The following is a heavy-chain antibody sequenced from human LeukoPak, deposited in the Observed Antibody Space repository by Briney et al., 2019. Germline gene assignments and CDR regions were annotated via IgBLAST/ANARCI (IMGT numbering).Heavy chain of an antibody. D-gene: IGHD3-22*01. CDR1: GGSFSGYY. Sequence: SETLSLTCAVYGGSFSGYYWSWIRQPPGKGLEWIGEINHSGSTNYNPSLKGRVTISVDTSKNQFSLKLSSVTAADTAVYYCARGRSPRALYSSGYYLRGINYFDYWGQGTLVTVSS. V-gene: IGHV4-34*01. CDR2: INHSGST. CDR3: ARGRSPRALYSSGYYLRGINYFDY. J-gene: IGHJ4*02.